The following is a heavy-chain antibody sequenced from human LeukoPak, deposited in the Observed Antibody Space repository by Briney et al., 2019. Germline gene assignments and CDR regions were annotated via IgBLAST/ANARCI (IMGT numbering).Heavy chain of an antibody. CDR2: ISAYNGNT. CDR1: GYTFTSYG. V-gene: IGHV1-18*01. D-gene: IGHD6-6*01. Sequence: GASVKVSCKASGYTFTSYGISWVRQAPGQGLEWMGWISAYNGNTNYAQKLQGRVTMTTDTSTSTAYMELSSLRSEDTAVYYCARSIAARPFDYWGQGTLVTVSS. J-gene: IGHJ4*02. CDR3: ARSIAARPFDY.